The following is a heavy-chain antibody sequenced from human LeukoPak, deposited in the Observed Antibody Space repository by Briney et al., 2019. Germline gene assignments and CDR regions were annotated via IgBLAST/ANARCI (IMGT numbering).Heavy chain of an antibody. CDR2: ISYDGSNK. CDR1: GFTFSSYA. Sequence: GGSLRLSCAASGFTFSSYAMHWVRQAPGKGLEWVAVISYDGSNKYYADSVKGRFTISRDNSKNTLYLQMNSLRAEDTAVYYCARGKYYYDSSGSLDYWGQGTLVTVSS. CDR3: ARGKYYYDSSGSLDY. V-gene: IGHV3-30-3*01. J-gene: IGHJ4*02. D-gene: IGHD3-22*01.